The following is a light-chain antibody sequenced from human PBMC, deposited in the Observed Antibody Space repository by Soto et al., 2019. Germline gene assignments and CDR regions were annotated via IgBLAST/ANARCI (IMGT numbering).Light chain of an antibody. CDR2: DAS. J-gene: IGKJ1*01. CDR1: QSVSSY. Sequence: VLTQSPATLSLSPGERATLSCRASQSVSSYLAWYQQKPGQAPRLLIYDASNRATGIPARFSGSGSGTDFTLTISSLEPEDFAVYYCQQRSNWPPWTFGQGTKVDIK. V-gene: IGKV3-11*01. CDR3: QQRSNWPPWT.